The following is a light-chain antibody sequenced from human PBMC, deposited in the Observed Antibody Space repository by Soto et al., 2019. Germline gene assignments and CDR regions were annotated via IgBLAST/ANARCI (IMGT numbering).Light chain of an antibody. CDR3: SSYTTSPSPQWV. V-gene: IGLV2-14*01. CDR2: KVD. Sequence: QSALTQPASVSGSPGQSITIPCTGRSSDLGGLNYVSWYQQHPGKAPKLIFYKVDNRPSGVSDRFSASKSGNTASLTISGLQAEDEAHYYCSSYTTSPSPQWVFAGGTKQTVL. J-gene: IGLJ3*02. CDR1: SSDLGGLNY.